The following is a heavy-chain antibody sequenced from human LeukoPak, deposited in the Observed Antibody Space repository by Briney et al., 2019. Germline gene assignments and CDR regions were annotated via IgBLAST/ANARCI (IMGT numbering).Heavy chain of an antibody. Sequence: ASVKVSCKASGGTFSSYAISWVRQAPGQGLEWMGWISAYNGNTNYAQKLQGRVTMTTDTSTSTAYMELRSPRSDDTAVYYCARVEKGYCSGGSCSGDAFDIWGQGTMVTVSS. J-gene: IGHJ3*02. V-gene: IGHV1-18*01. CDR2: ISAYNGNT. CDR3: ARVEKGYCSGGSCSGDAFDI. D-gene: IGHD2-15*01. CDR1: GGTFSSYA.